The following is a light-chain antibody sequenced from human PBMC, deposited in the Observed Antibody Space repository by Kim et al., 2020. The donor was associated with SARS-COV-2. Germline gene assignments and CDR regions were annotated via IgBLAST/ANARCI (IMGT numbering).Light chain of an antibody. Sequence: SYELTQPPSVSVAPGKTARITCGGNNIGGKSVNWYQQKPGQAPVLVIYYDSDRPSGIPERFSGSNSGNTATLTISRVEAADEADYYCQAWDSSSDARVFGGGTQLTVL. CDR3: QAWDSSSDARV. V-gene: IGLV3-21*04. CDR2: YDS. CDR1: NIGGKS. J-gene: IGLJ3*02.